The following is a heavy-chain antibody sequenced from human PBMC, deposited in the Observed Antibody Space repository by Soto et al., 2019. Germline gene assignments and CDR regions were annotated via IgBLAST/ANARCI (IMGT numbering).Heavy chain of an antibody. CDR2: IKQDGSEK. CDR1: GFIFSDYW. V-gene: IGHV3-7*03. Sequence: GSLRLSCAASGFIFSDYWMNWVRQAPGKGLEWVANIKQDGSEKDYVGSVKGRFTISRDNAKNSLYLQLNSLRAEDTAVYYCARDRNYGDFDYWGPGTLVTVSS. J-gene: IGHJ4*02. CDR3: ARDRNYGDFDY. D-gene: IGHD4-17*01.